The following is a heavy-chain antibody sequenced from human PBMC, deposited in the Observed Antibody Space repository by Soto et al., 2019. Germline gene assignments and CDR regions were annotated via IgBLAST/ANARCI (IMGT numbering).Heavy chain of an antibody. CDR1: GYTFTSYG. Sequence: ASVKGSCKASGYTFTSYGISWVRLAPGQGLEWMGWISAYNGNTNYAQKLQGRVTMTTDTSTSTAYMELRSLRSDDTAVYYCARDLTMIVVVRDAFDIWGQGTMVTVSS. V-gene: IGHV1-18*01. CDR2: ISAYNGNT. CDR3: ARDLTMIVVVRDAFDI. J-gene: IGHJ3*02. D-gene: IGHD3-22*01.